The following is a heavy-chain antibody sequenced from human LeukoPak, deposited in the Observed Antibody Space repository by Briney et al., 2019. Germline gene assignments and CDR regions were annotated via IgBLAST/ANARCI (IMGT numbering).Heavy chain of an antibody. V-gene: IGHV4-59*01. CDR2: IYYSGST. D-gene: IGHD3-10*01. Sequence: SETLSLTCTVSGGSISSYYWSCIRQPPGKGPEWMGYIYYSGSTNYNPSLKSRVTISVDTSKNQFSLKLSSVTAADTALYYCARASYYYGSGSYFLRSYYYMDVWGKGTTVTVSS. CDR3: ARASYYYGSGSYFLRSYYYMDV. CDR1: GGSISSYY. J-gene: IGHJ6*03.